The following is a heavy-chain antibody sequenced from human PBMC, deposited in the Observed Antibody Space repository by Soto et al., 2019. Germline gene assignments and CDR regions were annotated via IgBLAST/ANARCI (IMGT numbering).Heavy chain of an antibody. D-gene: IGHD2-2*01. V-gene: IGHV4-59*01. Sequence: SETLSLTCTVSGGSISSSSWSWIRQPPGRGLEWIGYIYNNGRTDYNPSLKSRVTIPVDTSKNHFSLKLSAVTPADTAVYYCSRARFCTSTSCYHYFDFWGQGTLVTVSS. CDR1: GGSISSSS. CDR2: IYNNGRT. CDR3: SRARFCTSTSCYHYFDF. J-gene: IGHJ4*02.